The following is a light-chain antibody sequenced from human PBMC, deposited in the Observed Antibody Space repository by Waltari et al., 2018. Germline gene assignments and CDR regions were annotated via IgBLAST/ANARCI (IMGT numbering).Light chain of an antibody. V-gene: IGKV3-15*01. CDR2: AAS. Sequence: EIVMTQSPDTLSVFPGERATLSCRASQSIRSNLAWYQHKPGQAPRLLIYAASTRATGIPARFSGSGSWTEFTLTISSLQSEDFAVSFCQQYDNWLGTFGPGTQVEIK. CDR3: QQYDNWLGT. CDR1: QSIRSN. J-gene: IGKJ1*01.